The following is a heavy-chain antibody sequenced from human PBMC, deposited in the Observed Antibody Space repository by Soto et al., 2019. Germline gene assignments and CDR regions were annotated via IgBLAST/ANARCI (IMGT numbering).Heavy chain of an antibody. CDR1: GFTFSSYG. V-gene: IGHV3-33*01. Sequence: ESGGGVVQPGRSLRLSCAASGFTFSSYGMHWVRQAPGKGLEWVAVIWYDRSNKYYADSVKGRFTISRDNSEDTLYLQMNSLRAEDTAVYYCARDQVDPWYFDLWGRGTLVTVSS. CDR3: ARDQVDPWYFDL. J-gene: IGHJ2*01. CDR2: IWYDRSNK. D-gene: IGHD2-2*01.